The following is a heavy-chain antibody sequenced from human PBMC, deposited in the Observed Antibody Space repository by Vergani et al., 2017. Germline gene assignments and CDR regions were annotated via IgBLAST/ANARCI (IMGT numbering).Heavy chain of an antibody. CDR1: GGTFSSYT. Sequence: QVQLVQSGAEVKKPGSSVKVSCKASGGTFSSYTISWVRQAPGQGLEWMGRIIPILGIANYAQKFQGRVTITADKSTSTAYMELSSLRSEDTAVYYCAGDYEYVWGSYRFWGQGTLVTVSS. V-gene: IGHV1-69*08. D-gene: IGHD3-16*02. CDR2: IIPILGIA. CDR3: AGDYEYVWGSYRF. J-gene: IGHJ4*02.